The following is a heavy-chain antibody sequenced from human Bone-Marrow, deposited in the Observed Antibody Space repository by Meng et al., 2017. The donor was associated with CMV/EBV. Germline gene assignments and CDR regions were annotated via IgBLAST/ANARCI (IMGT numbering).Heavy chain of an antibody. Sequence: GESLKISCAASGFTFSSYGMHWVRQAPGKGLEWVSSISSSSSYIYFADSVKGRFTISRDNAKNSLYLQMSSLRADDTAVYHCATRSASDQWGQGMLVTVSS. D-gene: IGHD3-16*01. CDR3: ATRSASDQ. V-gene: IGHV3-21*01. J-gene: IGHJ5*02. CDR1: GFTFSSYG. CDR2: ISSSSSYI.